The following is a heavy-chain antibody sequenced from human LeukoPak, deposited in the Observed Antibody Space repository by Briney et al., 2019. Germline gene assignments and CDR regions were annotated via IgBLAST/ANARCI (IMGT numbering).Heavy chain of an antibody. D-gene: IGHD6-19*01. CDR3: ARDPSSGWYLKGWFDP. J-gene: IGHJ5*02. CDR2: IKQDGSEK. Sequence: GGSLRLSCETSGFTFSSYWMSWVRQAPGKGLEWVANIKQDGSEKYYVDSVKGRFTISRDNAKNSLYLQMNSLRAEDTAVYYCARDPSSGWYLKGWFDPWGREPWSPSPQ. CDR1: GFTFSSYW. V-gene: IGHV3-7*01.